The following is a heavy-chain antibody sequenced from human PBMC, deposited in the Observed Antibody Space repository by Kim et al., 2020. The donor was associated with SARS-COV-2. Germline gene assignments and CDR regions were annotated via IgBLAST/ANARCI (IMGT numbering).Heavy chain of an antibody. D-gene: IGHD2-21*02. V-gene: IGHV3-23*01. J-gene: IGHJ4*01. CDR3: AKDLTSGDGRWEFDY. Sequence: ESLKGRFTVFRDNSKNTVYLQIDSLQFEDTAVYYCAKDLTSGDGRWEFDYWGHGTLVTVSS.